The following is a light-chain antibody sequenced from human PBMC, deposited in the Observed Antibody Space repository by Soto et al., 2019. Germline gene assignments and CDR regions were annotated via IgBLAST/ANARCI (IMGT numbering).Light chain of an antibody. J-gene: IGLJ2*01. CDR3: SSYTTIKTVV. Sequence: QSVLPQPPSASGTPGQRVTISCSGSSSNIGSNTVNWYQQLPGTAPKLLIYSNNQRPSGVPDRFSGSKSGTSASLAISGLQSEDEADYHCSSYTTIKTVVFGGGTKLTVL. CDR2: SNN. CDR1: SSNIGSNT. V-gene: IGLV1-44*01.